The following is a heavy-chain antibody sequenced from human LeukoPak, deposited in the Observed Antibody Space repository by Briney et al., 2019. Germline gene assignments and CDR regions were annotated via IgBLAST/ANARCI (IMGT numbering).Heavy chain of an antibody. J-gene: IGHJ4*02. D-gene: IGHD1-7*01. CDR2: INPNSGGT. V-gene: IGHV1-2*02. Sequence: ASVKVSFKASGYTFIGYYMHWVRQAPGQGLEWMGWINPNSGGTNYAQKFQGRVTMTRDTSISTAYMELSRLRSDDTAVYYCARVGAITGTPVDYWGQGTLVTVSS. CDR1: GYTFIGYY. CDR3: ARVGAITGTPVDY.